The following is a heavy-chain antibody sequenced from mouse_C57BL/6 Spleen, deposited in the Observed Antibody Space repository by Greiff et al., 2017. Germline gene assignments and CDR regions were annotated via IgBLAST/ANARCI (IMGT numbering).Heavy chain of an antibody. CDR3: ARRKPSDAWFAY. V-gene: IGHV1-54*01. J-gene: IGHJ3*01. CDR2: INPGSGGT. CDR1: GYAFTNYL. D-gene: IGHD2-13*01. Sequence: VQLQQSGAELVRPGTSVKVSCKASGYAFTNYLIEWVKQRPGQGLEWIGVINPGSGGTNYNEKFKGKATLTADKSSSTAYMQLSSLTSEDSAVYFCARRKPSDAWFAYWGQGTLVTVSA.